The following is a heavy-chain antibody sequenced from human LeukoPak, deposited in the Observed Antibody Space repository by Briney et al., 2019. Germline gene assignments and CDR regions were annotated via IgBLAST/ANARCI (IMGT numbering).Heavy chain of an antibody. D-gene: IGHD4-11*01. CDR2: IVVGSGNT. V-gene: IGHV1-58*01. CDR3: AAVTTALYAFDI. Sequence: VASVKVSCKASGFTFTSSAVQWVRQACGQRLEWIGWIVVGSGNTNYAQKFQERVTITRDMSTSTAYMELSSLRSEDTAVYYCAAVTTALYAFDIWGQGTMVTVSS. J-gene: IGHJ3*02. CDR1: GFTFTSSA.